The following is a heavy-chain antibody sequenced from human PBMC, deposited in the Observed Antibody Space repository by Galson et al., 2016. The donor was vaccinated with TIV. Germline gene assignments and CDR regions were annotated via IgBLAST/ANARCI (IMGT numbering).Heavy chain of an antibody. J-gene: IGHJ4*02. CDR2: INAGNGDT. CDR1: GYTFTTYA. D-gene: IGHD3-3*02. Sequence: SVKVSCKASGYTFTTYAIHWVRQAPGHGLEWMGWINAGNGDTKYSQKFQGRVTISRDTSASTAYMELSSLTSEDTAMYYCARSAAFGTRIWYVFDYWGQGSMVTVSS. V-gene: IGHV1-3*01. CDR3: ARSAAFGTRIWYVFDY.